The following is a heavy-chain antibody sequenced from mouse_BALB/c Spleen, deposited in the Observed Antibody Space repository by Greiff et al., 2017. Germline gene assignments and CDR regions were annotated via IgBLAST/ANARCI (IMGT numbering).Heavy chain of an antibody. J-gene: IGHJ1*01. Sequence: VQLQESGPGLVAPSQSLSITCTVSGFSLTSYGVHWVRQPPGKGLEWLGVIWAGGSTNYNSALMSRLSISKDNSKSQVFLKMNSLQTDDTAMYYCARDYYGSYWYFDVWGAGTTVTVSS. D-gene: IGHD1-1*01. CDR2: IWAGGST. CDR3: ARDYYGSYWYFDV. V-gene: IGHV2-9*02. CDR1: GFSLTSYG.